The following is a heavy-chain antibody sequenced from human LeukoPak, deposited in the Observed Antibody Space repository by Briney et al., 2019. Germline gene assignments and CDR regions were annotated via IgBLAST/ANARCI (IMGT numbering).Heavy chain of an antibody. D-gene: IGHD2-21*02. V-gene: IGHV1-8*01. CDR3: ARTYCGGDCYFVYYYYGMDV. CDR2: MNPNSGNT. CDR1: GYTFTSYD. J-gene: IGHJ6*02. Sequence: ASVKVSCKASGYTFTSYDINWVRQATGQGLEWMGWMNPNSGNTGYAQKFQGRVTMTRNTSISTAYMELSSPRSEDTAVYYCARTYCGGDCYFVYYYYGMDVWGQGTTVTVSS.